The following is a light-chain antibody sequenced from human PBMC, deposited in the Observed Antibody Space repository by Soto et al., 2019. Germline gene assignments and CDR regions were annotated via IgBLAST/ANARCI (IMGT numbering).Light chain of an antibody. CDR3: QQRSNWPLT. V-gene: IGKV3-11*01. J-gene: IGKJ4*01. CDR2: DAS. CDR1: QSVSSY. Sequence: EIVLTQSPATLSLSPGERATLSCRASQSVSSYLAWYQQNPGQAPRLLIYDASNRATGIPARFSGSGSGTDLTLTISSLEPEDFAVYYCQQRSNWPLTFGGGTKV.